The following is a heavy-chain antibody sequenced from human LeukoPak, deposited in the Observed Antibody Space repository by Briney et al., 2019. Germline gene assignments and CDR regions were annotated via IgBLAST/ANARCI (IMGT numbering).Heavy chain of an antibody. CDR2: IYHSGST. CDR1: GGSISSGGYY. J-gene: IGHJ4*02. Sequence: PSETLSLTCTVSGGSISSGGYYWSWIRQPPGKGLEWIGYIYHSGSTYYNPSLKSRVTISVDRSKNQFSLKLNSVTVADTAVYYCARHGKKWLANDYWGQGTLVTVSS. CDR3: ARHGKKWLANDY. V-gene: IGHV4-30-2*01. D-gene: IGHD6-19*01.